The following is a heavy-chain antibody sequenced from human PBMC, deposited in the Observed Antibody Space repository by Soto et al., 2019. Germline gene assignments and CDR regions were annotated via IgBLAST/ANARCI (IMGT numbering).Heavy chain of an antibody. Sequence: GESLKISCQTFGYTFTSHWIAWVRQKPGKGLEWMGIIFPADSEIRQSPSFRGHVTISADKSISTAYLQWSSLEASDTAVYYCASPLYPGYCTDGVCYSYDFWGQGTPVTVSS. V-gene: IGHV5-51*01. CDR3: ASPLYPGYCTDGVCYSYDF. D-gene: IGHD2-8*01. J-gene: IGHJ4*02. CDR2: IFPADSEI. CDR1: GYTFTSHW.